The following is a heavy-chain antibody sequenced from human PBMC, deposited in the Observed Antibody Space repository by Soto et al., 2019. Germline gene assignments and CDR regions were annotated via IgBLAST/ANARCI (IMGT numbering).Heavy chain of an antibody. CDR1: GFTFGSYA. J-gene: IGHJ4*02. CDR3: ARGIIAVAGQLDY. Sequence: EVQLLECGGGLIQPGGSLRLSCAASGFTFGSYAMTWVRQAPGKGLDWVSIVSGTGGTTYYAESVKGRFTISRDNSKNTVHLQMDSLRGEDTAKYYCARGIIAVAGQLDYWGQGTLVTVSS. V-gene: IGHV3-23*01. CDR2: VSGTGGTT. D-gene: IGHD6-19*01.